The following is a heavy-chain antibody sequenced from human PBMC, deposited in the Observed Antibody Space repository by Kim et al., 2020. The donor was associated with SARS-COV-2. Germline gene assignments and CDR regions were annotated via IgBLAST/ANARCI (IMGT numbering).Heavy chain of an antibody. D-gene: IGHD6-13*01. V-gene: IGHV1-8*01. CDR2: PNSGNT. CDR3: VQLVRG. J-gene: IGHJ4*02. Sequence: PNSGNTGYAQKFQGRVTMTRNTSISTAYMELSSLRSEDTAVYYCVQLVRGWGQGTLVTVSS.